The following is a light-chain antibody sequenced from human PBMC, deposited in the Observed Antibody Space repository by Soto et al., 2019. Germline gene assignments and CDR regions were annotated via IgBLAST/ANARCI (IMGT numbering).Light chain of an antibody. J-gene: IGKJ4*01. CDR2: GAS. V-gene: IGKV3D-20*02. CDR3: HQRSNWPLT. CDR1: QSVSSNY. Sequence: EIVLTQSPGTLSLSPGERATLSCRASQSVSSNYLAWYQQKPGQAPRLLIYGASSRATGIPDRFVGSGSGTDFTLTISRLEPEDFAVYYCHQRSNWPLTFGGGTKLEIK.